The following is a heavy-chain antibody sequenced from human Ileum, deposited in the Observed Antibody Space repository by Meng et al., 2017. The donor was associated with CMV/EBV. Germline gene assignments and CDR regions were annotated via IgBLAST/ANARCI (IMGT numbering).Heavy chain of an antibody. V-gene: IGHV4-30-4*08. Sequence: YYWSWIRQLPGTGLEWIGYIYYSGSTYYNPSLTSRVPISVATSKNPLSLNLSSVTAADTAVYYCARKLGGYCSSTSCYGGYNWFDPWGQGTLVTVSS. CDR1: YY. J-gene: IGHJ5*02. D-gene: IGHD2-2*01. CDR2: IYYSGST. CDR3: ARKLGGYCSSTSCYGGYNWFDP.